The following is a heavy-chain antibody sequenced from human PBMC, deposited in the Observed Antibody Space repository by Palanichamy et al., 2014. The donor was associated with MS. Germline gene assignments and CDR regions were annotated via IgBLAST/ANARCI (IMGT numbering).Heavy chain of an antibody. J-gene: IGHJ4*02. V-gene: IGHV3-66*01. CDR1: GFTVSSNY. CDR3: ATTEGATRFDY. D-gene: IGHD1-1*01. Sequence: EVQLVESGGGLVQPGGSLRLSCAASGFTVSSNYMSRVRQAPGKGLEWVSVIYSGGSIYYADSVKGRFTISRDTSKNMVYLQMNSLRAEDTAVYYCATTEGATRFDYWGQGTLVTVPS. CDR2: IYSGGSI.